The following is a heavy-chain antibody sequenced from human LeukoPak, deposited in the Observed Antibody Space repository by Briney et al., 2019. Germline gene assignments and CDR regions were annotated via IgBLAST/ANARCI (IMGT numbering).Heavy chain of an antibody. CDR2: IYYSGST. Sequence: SETLSLTCTVSGGSISSSSYYWGWIRQPPGKGLEWIGNIYYSGSTYYNPSLESRVTISVDTSKNQFSLKLSSVTAADTAVYDCATPENSGYYYLYWGQGTLVTVSS. CDR1: GGSISSSSYY. CDR3: ATPENSGYYYLY. J-gene: IGHJ4*02. V-gene: IGHV4-39*01. D-gene: IGHD3-22*01.